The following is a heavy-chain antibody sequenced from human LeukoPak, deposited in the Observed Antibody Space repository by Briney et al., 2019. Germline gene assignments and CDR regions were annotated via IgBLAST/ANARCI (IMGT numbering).Heavy chain of an antibody. D-gene: IGHD1-26*01. CDR2: VRGSGITT. CDR1: GFTFRNYA. J-gene: IGHJ4*02. Sequence: GGSLRLSCAASGFTFRNYAMSWVRQAPGKGLEWVATVRGSGITTFYADSVKGRFTISRDNSKNTPYLQMYSLRAEDTAVYYCAKDLGVTTDFDYWGQGTLVTVSS. CDR3: AKDLGVTTDFDY. V-gene: IGHV3-23*01.